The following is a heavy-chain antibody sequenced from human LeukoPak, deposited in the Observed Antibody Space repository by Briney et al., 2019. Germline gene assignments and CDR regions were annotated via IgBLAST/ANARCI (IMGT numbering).Heavy chain of an antibody. Sequence: ASVKVSCKASGYTLTSYGISWVRQAPGQGLEWMGWISAYNGNTNYAQKLQVRVTMTTDTSTRTAYMELRSLRSDDTAVYYCARGPGYSYGEISKFDYWGQGTLVTVSS. CDR1: GYTLTSYG. J-gene: IGHJ4*02. CDR2: ISAYNGNT. CDR3: ARGPGYSYGEISKFDY. D-gene: IGHD5-18*01. V-gene: IGHV1-18*01.